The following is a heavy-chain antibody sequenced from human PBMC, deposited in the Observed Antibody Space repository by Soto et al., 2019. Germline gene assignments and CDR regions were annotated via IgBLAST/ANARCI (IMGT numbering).Heavy chain of an antibody. CDR3: ARTGGGGGGY. CDR1: GFTVTSNH. V-gene: IGHV3-53*01. J-gene: IGHJ4*01. D-gene: IGHD3-16*01. CDR2: IDSDGST. Sequence: EVQLVESGGGLIQPGESLRLSCAASGFTVTSNHMSWTRQAPGKGLEWVSVIDSDGSTNYAGSVKGRFTISRVIAKNTVYLPMDSLRVDASAVYYCARTGGGGGGYWGHGTLVTVSP.